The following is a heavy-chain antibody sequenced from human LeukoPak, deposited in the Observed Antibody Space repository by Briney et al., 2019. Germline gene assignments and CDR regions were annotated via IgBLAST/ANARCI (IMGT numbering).Heavy chain of an antibody. V-gene: IGHV4-59*08. J-gene: IGHJ4*02. CDR1: GXSISSYY. Sequence: PSETLSLTCTVSGXSISSYYWSWIRQPPGKGLEWIGYIYYSGSTNYNPSLKSRVTISVDTSKNQFSLKLSSVTAADTAVYYCARGQWLADYWGQGTLVTVSS. CDR3: ARGQWLADY. CDR2: IYYSGST. D-gene: IGHD6-19*01.